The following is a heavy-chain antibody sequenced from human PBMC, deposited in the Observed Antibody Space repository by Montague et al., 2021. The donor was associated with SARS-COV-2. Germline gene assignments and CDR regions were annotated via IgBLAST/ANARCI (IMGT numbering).Heavy chain of an antibody. Sequence: SETLSLTCTVSGGSISSSSYYWGWIRQPPGKGLEWIGGIYYSGSTYYNPSLKSRVTISVDTSKNQFSLKLSSVAAADTAVYYCASPTYYYASSGSDAFDIWGQGTMVTVSS. J-gene: IGHJ3*02. D-gene: IGHD3-22*01. CDR3: ASPTYYYASSGSDAFDI. CDR1: GGSISSSSYY. CDR2: IYYSGST. V-gene: IGHV4-39*01.